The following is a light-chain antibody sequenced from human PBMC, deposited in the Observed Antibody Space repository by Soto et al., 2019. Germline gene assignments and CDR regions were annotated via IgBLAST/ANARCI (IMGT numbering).Light chain of an antibody. V-gene: IGKV1-39*01. Sequence: DIQMTQSPSSLSASVGDRVTITCRATQSISNFLNWYQQKPGKATKLLIYAASSLQSGVPSRFSGSGSGTDFTLTISSLQPEDFATYYCQQSDSTPPTFGQGTKLEIK. J-gene: IGKJ2*01. CDR2: AAS. CDR3: QQSDSTPPT. CDR1: QSISNF.